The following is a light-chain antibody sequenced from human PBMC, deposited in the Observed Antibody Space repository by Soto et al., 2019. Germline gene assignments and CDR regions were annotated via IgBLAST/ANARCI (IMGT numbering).Light chain of an antibody. CDR1: QSVSSN. Sequence: EIVLTQSPATLSLSPGERATLSCRASQSVSSNLAWYQQKPGQAPRLLIYSASTRATGVPARFSGSGSGTEFTLTISSLQSEDFAVYYCQQYNTWPPYTFGQGTKVDI. CDR2: SAS. V-gene: IGKV3-15*01. CDR3: QQYNTWPPYT. J-gene: IGKJ2*01.